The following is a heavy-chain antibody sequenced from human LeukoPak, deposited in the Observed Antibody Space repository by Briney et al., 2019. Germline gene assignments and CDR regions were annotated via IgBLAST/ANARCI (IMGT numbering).Heavy chain of an antibody. V-gene: IGHV4-59*08. CDR1: GGSISNYY. CDR2: IYYTGNT. D-gene: IGHD6-13*01. Sequence: SSETLSLTCTVSGGSISNYYWNWIRQPPGKGLEWIGYIYYTGNTNYNPSLKSRVTISVDTSKNQFSLKLSSVTAADTAVYYCARTRLGSSWYIGTWGQGTLVTVSS. J-gene: IGHJ4*02. CDR3: ARTRLGSSWYIGT.